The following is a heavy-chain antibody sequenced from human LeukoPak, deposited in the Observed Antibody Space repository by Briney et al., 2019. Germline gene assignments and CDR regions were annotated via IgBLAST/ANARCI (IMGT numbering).Heavy chain of an antibody. Sequence: ASVKVSCKASGYTFTGYYMHWVRQAPGQGLEWMGWINPNSGGTNYAQKFQGRVTMTRDTSISTAYMELSRLRSDDTAVYYCAKTPLANWDLSPNWFDPWGQGTLVTVSS. V-gene: IGHV1-2*02. CDR1: GYTFTGYY. CDR2: INPNSGGT. J-gene: IGHJ5*02. CDR3: AKTPLANWDLSPNWFDP. D-gene: IGHD7-27*01.